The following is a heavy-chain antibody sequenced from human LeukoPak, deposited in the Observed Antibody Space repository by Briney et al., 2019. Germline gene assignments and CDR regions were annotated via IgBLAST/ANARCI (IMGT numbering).Heavy chain of an antibody. CDR1: GSSISSYY. J-gene: IGHJ4*02. V-gene: IGHV4-4*07. CDR3: ARENDYYDSSGYPDY. CDR2: IYTSGST. D-gene: IGHD3-22*01. Sequence: SETLSLTCTVSGSSISSYYWSWIRQPAGKGLEWIGRIYTSGSTNYNPSLKSRVTMSVDTYKTQFSLKLSSVTAADTAVYYCARENDYYDSSGYPDYWGQGTLVTVSS.